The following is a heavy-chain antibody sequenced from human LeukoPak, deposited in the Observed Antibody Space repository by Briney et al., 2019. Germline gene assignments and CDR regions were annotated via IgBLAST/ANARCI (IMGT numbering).Heavy chain of an antibody. D-gene: IGHD2-15*01. CDR3: ARDDCSGGSCNGYFQH. CDR2: MNPNSGAT. V-gene: IGHV1-2*02. CDR1: GYTFTDYY. J-gene: IGHJ1*01. Sequence: ASVKVSCKASGYTFTDYYMHWVRQAPGQGLEWMGWMNPNSGATNYSQKFQGRVTITRDISASTAYMELSSLRSEDTAVYYCARDDCSGGSCNGYFQHWGQGTRVTVSS.